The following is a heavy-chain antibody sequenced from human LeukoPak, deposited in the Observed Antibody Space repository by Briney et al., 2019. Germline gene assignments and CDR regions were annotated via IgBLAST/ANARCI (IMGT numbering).Heavy chain of an antibody. CDR3: ARDYRGGNPGFDY. CDR1: GGSISSGGYS. D-gene: IGHD4-23*01. CDR2: IYHSGST. Sequence: SETLSLTCAVYGGSISSGGYSWSWIRQPPGKGLEWIGYIYHSGSTYYNPSLKSRVTISVDRSKNQFSLKLSSVTAADTAVYYCARDYRGGNPGFDYWGQGTLVTVSS. V-gene: IGHV4-30-2*01. J-gene: IGHJ4*02.